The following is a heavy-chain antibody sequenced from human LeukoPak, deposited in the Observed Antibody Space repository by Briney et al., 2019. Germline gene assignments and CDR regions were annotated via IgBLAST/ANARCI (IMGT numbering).Heavy chain of an antibody. CDR3: AKGPPGILGVVTPFDY. CDR2: ISGSGGST. V-gene: IGHV3-23*01. D-gene: IGHD3-3*01. J-gene: IGHJ4*02. Sequence: GGSLRLSCAASGFTFSSYAMSWVRQAPGKGLEWVSAISGSGGSTYYADSVKGRFTISRDNSKNTLYLQMNSLRAEDTAVYYCAKGPPGILGVVTPFDYWGQGTLVTVSS. CDR1: GFTFSSYA.